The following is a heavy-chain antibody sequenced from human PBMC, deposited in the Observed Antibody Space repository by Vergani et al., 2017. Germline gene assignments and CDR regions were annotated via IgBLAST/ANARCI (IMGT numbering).Heavy chain of an antibody. CDR2: ISYDGNKK. CDR1: GFPFSDYG. J-gene: IGHJ6*03. D-gene: IGHD1-1*01. Sequence: QVQLVESGGGEVQPGRSLRLSCSAAGFPFSDYGVHWVRQALGKGLEWVSVISYDGNKKNYADSVKGRFTISRDNSKNTLYLEMNALRAEDTAVYYCARDFLTRVTTLNYYYMGVWGKGTTVTVSS. V-gene: IGHV3-30*03. CDR3: ARDFLTRVTTLNYYYMGV.